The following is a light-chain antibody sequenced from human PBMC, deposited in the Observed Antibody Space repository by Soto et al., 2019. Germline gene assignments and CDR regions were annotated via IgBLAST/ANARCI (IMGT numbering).Light chain of an antibody. CDR3: ASWDVSLSGWV. Sequence: LTQSPSASGTPGQRVTISCSGQNSNIGTYYAYWYQHLPGAAPKLLIYSTNMRPSGVPDRFSGSKSGTSASLAISGLRAEDEGHYYCASWDVSLSGWVFGGGTKLTVL. J-gene: IGLJ3*02. V-gene: IGLV1-47*02. CDR1: NSNIGTYY. CDR2: STN.